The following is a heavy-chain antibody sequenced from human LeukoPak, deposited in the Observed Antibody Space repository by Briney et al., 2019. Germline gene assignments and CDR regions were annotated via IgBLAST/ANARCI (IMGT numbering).Heavy chain of an antibody. CDR2: INTNTGNP. Sequence: ASVKVSCKASGYTSTNYGISWVRQAPGQGLEWMGWINTNTGNPTYAQGFTGRFVFSLDTSVSTAYLQISSLKAEDTAVYYCARGRYSSGWTHFDYWGQGTLVTVSS. J-gene: IGHJ4*02. CDR3: ARGRYSSGWTHFDY. CDR1: GYTSTNYG. D-gene: IGHD6-19*01. V-gene: IGHV7-4-1*02.